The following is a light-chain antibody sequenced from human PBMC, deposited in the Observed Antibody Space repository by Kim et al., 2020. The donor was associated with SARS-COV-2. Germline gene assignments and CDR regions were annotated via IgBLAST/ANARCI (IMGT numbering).Light chain of an antibody. CDR2: AAS. CDR3: QKYNSALQT. Sequence: DIQMTQSPSSLSASVGDRVTITCRASQGISNYLAWYQQKPGKVPKLLIYAASTLQSGVPSRFSGGGSGTVFTLTISSLQPEDVATYYCQKYNSALQTFGQGTKVDIK. J-gene: IGKJ1*01. V-gene: IGKV1-27*01. CDR1: QGISNY.